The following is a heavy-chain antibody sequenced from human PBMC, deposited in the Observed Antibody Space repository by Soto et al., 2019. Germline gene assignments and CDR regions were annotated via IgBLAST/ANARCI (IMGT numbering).Heavy chain of an antibody. CDR3: ARGLYCGDECYFAY. D-gene: IGHD2-21*01. CDR1: GGSISRNY. V-gene: IGHV4-4*07. J-gene: IGHJ4*02. Sequence: KTSETLSLTCSVFGGSISRNYWSWIRQPAGKGLEWIGRIYKNGTTDYNPSLGSRVTMSVDPSKNRISLKLSSATAADTAIYYCARGLYCGDECYFAYWGQGILVTVSS. CDR2: IYKNGTT.